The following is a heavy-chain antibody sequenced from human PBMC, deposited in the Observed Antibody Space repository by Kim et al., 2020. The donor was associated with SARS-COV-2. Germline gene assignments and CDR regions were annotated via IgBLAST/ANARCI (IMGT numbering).Heavy chain of an antibody. CDR1: GFTFTNYG. Sequence: GGSLRLSCAASGFTFTNYGIHWVRQAPGKGLEWVAVISYDGSNKYYADSVKGRFTISRDNSKNTLFLQMNSLRAEDTALYYCAKDSYVSGTYYIHSFYYSMDVCGQASTVTVS. CDR2: ISYDGSNK. D-gene: IGHD3-10*01. J-gene: IGHJ6*02. V-gene: IGHV3-30*18. CDR3: AKDSYVSGTYYIHSFYYSMDV.